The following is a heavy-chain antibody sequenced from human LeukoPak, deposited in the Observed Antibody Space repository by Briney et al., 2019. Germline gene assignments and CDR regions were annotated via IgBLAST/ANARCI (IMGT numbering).Heavy chain of an antibody. D-gene: IGHD3-22*01. V-gene: IGHV4-61*02. Sequence: SQTLSLTCTVSGGSISSGSYYWSWIRQPAGKGLEWIGRIYTSGSTNHTPSLNGRVTISVDTSKNQFSLQLSSVTAADTAVYYCARDRTGYYDSSGYPLDAFYIWGQGTMVTVSS. CDR3: ARDRTGYYDSSGYPLDAFYI. J-gene: IGHJ3*02. CDR2: IYTSGST. CDR1: GGSISSGSYY.